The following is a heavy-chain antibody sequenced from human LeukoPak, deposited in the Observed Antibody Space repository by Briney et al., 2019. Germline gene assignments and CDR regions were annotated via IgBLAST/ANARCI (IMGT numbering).Heavy chain of an antibody. V-gene: IGHV1-69*05. Sequence: SVKVSCKASGGTFSSYAISWVRQAPGQGLEWMGGIIPIFGTANYAQKFQGRVTITTDESTGTAYMELSSLRSEDTAVYYCARAEPSGYSYGPPDYWGQGTLVTVSS. CDR2: IIPIFGTA. CDR1: GGTFSSYA. D-gene: IGHD5-18*01. J-gene: IGHJ4*02. CDR3: ARAEPSGYSYGPPDY.